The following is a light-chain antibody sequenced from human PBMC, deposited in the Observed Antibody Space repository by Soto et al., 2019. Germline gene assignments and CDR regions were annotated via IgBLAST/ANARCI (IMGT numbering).Light chain of an antibody. CDR1: QSLLHSNGYTY. V-gene: IGKV2-28*01. CDR3: MQTLQSRT. CDR2: MGS. Sequence: DIVVTQSPLSLPVTPGEPASISCRSSQSLLHSNGYTYLDWFLQKPGQSPQLLIYMGSNRASGVPDRFSGSGSGTDFTLKISRVEAEDGGVYYCMQTLQSRTFGGGTKLEI. J-gene: IGKJ4*01.